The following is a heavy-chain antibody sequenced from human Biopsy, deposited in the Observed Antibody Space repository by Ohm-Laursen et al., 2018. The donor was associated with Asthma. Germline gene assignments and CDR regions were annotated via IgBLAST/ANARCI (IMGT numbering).Heavy chain of an antibody. CDR2: IFPDDSDT. Sequence: GESLRISCKTSGYIFTSYWIGWVRRMPGKGLEWMAIIFPDDSDTIYSPSFQGQVTISADKSISTVYLQWSSLKASDTAKYYCARLPYGSGSFFDFWGQGTQVTVAS. CDR3: ARLPYGSGSFFDF. CDR1: GYIFTSYW. V-gene: IGHV5-51*01. J-gene: IGHJ4*02. D-gene: IGHD3-10*01.